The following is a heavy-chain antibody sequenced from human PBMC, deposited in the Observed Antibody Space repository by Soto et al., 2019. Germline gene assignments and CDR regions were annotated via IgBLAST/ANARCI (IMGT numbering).Heavy chain of an antibody. V-gene: IGHV3-74*01. J-gene: IGHJ1*01. CDR1: GFTFSGYW. D-gene: IGHD3-10*01. Sequence: GGSLRLSCAASGFTFSGYWMHWVRQAPGKGLVWVSCINSDGITRYADSVKGRFTISRDNAKSTLYLQMNSLRVDDTAVYFCERAMVPGRYWGQGTLVTLSS. CDR2: INSDGIT. CDR3: ERAMVPGRY.